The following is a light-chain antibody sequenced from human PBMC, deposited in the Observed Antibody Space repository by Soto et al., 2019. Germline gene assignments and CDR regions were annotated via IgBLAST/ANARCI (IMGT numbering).Light chain of an antibody. CDR3: QQYGSSSYT. CDR2: GAS. CDR1: QSVSSSY. V-gene: IGKV3-20*01. J-gene: IGKJ2*01. Sequence: EIVSTQSPGTLSLSPGERATLSCRASQSVSSSYLAWYQQKPGQAPRLLIYGASSRATGIPDRFSGSGSGTDFTLTISRLEPEDFAVYYCQQYGSSSYTFGQGTQLEIK.